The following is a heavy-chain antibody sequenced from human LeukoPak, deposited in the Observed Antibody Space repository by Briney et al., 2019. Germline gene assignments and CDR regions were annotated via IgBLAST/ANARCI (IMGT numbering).Heavy chain of an antibody. CDR2: INSSSSYI. CDR1: GFIFSSYC. V-gene: IGHV3-21*01. Sequence: GGSLRLSCAASGFIFSSYCMNWVRQAPGKGLVWVSSINSSSSYIYYADSVKGRFTISRDNAKNSLYLQMNSLRAEDTAVYYCARVYGGDYWGQGATVTVSS. J-gene: IGHJ6*02. CDR3: ARVYGGDY.